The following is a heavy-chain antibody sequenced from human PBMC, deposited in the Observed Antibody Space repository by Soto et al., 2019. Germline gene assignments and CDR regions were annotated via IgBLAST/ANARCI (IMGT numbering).Heavy chain of an antibody. CDR1: GGSISSSSDY. D-gene: IGHD4-17*01. V-gene: IGHV4-39*01. Sequence: SETLSLPYTVSGGSISSSSDYWGWIRQPPGKGLEWIGSIYYSGSTYYNPSLKSRVTISVDTSKNQFSLKLSSVTAADTAVYYCARLRITVTTSPGAFDIWGQGTMVTVSS. CDR2: IYYSGST. J-gene: IGHJ3*02. CDR3: ARLRITVTTSPGAFDI.